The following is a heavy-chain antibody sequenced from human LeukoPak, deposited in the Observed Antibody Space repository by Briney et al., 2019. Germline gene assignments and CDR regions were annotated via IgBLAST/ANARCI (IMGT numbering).Heavy chain of an antibody. J-gene: IGHJ5*02. Sequence: SETLSLTCTVSGGSISSSSYYWGWIRQPPGKGLEWIGSIYYSGSTYYNPSLKSRVTISVDTSKNQFSVKLTSVTAADTAVYYCARHFVSYDSTSWFDPWGQGTLVTVSS. D-gene: IGHD3-22*01. CDR3: ARHFVSYDSTSWFDP. CDR1: GGSISSSSYY. V-gene: IGHV4-39*01. CDR2: IYYSGST.